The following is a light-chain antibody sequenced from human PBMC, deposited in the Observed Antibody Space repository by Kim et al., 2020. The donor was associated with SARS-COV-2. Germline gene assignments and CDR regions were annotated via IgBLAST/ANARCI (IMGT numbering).Light chain of an antibody. CDR2: EGS. Sequence: QSALTQPASVSGSPGQSITISCTGTSSDVGSYNLVSWYQQHPGKAPKLMIYEGSKRPSGVSNRFSGSKSGNTASLTISGLQAEVEADYYCCSYAGSSTHVVFGGGTQLTVL. CDR3: CSYAGSSTHVV. CDR1: SSDVGSYNL. V-gene: IGLV2-23*01. J-gene: IGLJ2*01.